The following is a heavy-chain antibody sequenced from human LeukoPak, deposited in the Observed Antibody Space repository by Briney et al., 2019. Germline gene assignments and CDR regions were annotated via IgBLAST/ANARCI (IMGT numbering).Heavy chain of an antibody. J-gene: IGHJ4*02. V-gene: IGHV3-74*01. CDR1: GFTFSSYW. D-gene: IGHD3-16*02. CDR2: MNSDGSTT. Sequence: GGSLRLSSAASGFTFSSYWMHWVRQAPGKGLVWLSRMNSDGSTTNYADSVKGRFTISRDNARNTLYLQMNSLRVEDTAMYFCARDYDYFWGGYRYPFDYWGQGTLVTVSS. CDR3: ARDYDYFWGGYRYPFDY.